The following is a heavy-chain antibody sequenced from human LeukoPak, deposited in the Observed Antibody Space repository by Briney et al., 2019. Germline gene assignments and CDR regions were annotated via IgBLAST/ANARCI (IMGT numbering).Heavy chain of an antibody. CDR2: ISYDGSNK. Sequence: PGGSLRLSCAASGFTFSSFAMHWVRQAPGKGLEWVAVISYDGSNKYYADSVKGRFTISRDNSKNTLYLQMNSLRAEDTAVYYCARVRVALRDYYYYGMDVWGQGTTVTVSS. D-gene: IGHD2-15*01. J-gene: IGHJ6*02. CDR3: ARVRVALRDYYYYGMDV. V-gene: IGHV3-30-3*01. CDR1: GFTFSSFA.